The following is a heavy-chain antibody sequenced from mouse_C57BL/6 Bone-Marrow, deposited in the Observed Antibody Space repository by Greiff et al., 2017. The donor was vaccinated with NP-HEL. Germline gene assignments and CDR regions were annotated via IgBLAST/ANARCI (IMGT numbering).Heavy chain of an antibody. CDR2: IYPRSGNT. CDR3: ARSWDWFAY. Sequence: VQLKESGAELARPGASVKLSCKASGYTFTSYGISWVKQRTGQGLEWIGEIYPRSGNTYYNEKFKGKATLTADKSSSTAYMELRSLTSEDSAVYFCARSWDWFAYWGQGTLVTVSA. CDR1: GYTFTSYG. D-gene: IGHD4-1*01. J-gene: IGHJ3*01. V-gene: IGHV1-81*01.